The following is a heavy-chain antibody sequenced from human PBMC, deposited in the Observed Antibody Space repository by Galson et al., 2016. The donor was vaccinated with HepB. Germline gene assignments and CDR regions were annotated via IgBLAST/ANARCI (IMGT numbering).Heavy chain of an antibody. J-gene: IGHJ3*02. D-gene: IGHD3-10*01. CDR2: ISTYSGDT. V-gene: IGHV1-18*01. Sequence: SVKVSCKASGYTFNNYGVNWVRQAPGQGLEWMGWISTYSGDTYYAQNLQGRVTMTTDTSTSTAYMELRSLRSDDTAMYYCARVWVGDPSPHAFDIWGQGTVVTVSS. CDR3: ARVWVGDPSPHAFDI. CDR1: GYTFNNYG.